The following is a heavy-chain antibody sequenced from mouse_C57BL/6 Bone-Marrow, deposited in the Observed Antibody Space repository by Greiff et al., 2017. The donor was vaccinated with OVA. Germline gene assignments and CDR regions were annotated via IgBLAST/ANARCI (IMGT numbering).Heavy chain of an antibody. D-gene: IGHD1-1*01. CDR2: IYPGDGDT. CDR1: GYAFSSSW. Sequence: VQLVESGPELVKPGASVKISCKASGYAFSSSWMNWVKQRPGKGLEWIGRIYPGDGDTNYNGKFKGKATLTADKSSSTAYMQLSSLTSEDSAVYFCARRNYGSSGFAYWGQGTLVTVSA. CDR3: ARRNYGSSGFAY. V-gene: IGHV1-82*01. J-gene: IGHJ3*01.